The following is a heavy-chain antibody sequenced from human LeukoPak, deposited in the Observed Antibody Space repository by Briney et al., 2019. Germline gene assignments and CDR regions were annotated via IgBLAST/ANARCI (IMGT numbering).Heavy chain of an antibody. CDR3: ARERPDTCYFDY. V-gene: IGHV1-69*04. Sequence: SVKVSCKASGGTFSSYAISWVRQAPGQGLEWMGRIIPILGIANYAQKFQGRVTMTRDTSTSTAYMDLSSLRSEDTAVYYCARERPDTCYFDYWGQGALVTVSS. CDR1: GGTFSSYA. CDR2: IIPILGIA. D-gene: IGHD3-16*01. J-gene: IGHJ4*02.